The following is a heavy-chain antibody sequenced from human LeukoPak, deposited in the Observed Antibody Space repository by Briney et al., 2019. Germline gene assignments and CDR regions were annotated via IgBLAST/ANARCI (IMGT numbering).Heavy chain of an antibody. Sequence: GGSLRLSCAASGFTFSSYAMSWVRQAPGKGLEWVSAISGSGGSTYCADSVKGRFTISRDNSKNTLYLQMNSLRAEDTAVYYCAKDRSYYDYVWGSYRYTGLFDHWGQGTLVTVSS. D-gene: IGHD3-16*02. CDR1: GFTFSSYA. V-gene: IGHV3-23*01. CDR3: AKDRSYYDYVWGSYRYTGLFDH. J-gene: IGHJ4*02. CDR2: ISGSGGST.